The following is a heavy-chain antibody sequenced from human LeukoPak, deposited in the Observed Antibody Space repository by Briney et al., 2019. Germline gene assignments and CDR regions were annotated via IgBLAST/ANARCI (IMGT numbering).Heavy chain of an antibody. J-gene: IGHJ6*02. CDR1: GYTLTELS. D-gene: IGHD3-10*01. CDR3: ATSRNLFGELYNGVDV. V-gene: IGHV1-24*01. CDR2: FDPEDGET. Sequence: GASVKVSCKVSGYTLTELSMHWVRQAPGKGLEWMGGFDPEDGETIYAQTFQGRVTMTEDTATDTAFMEMNSLRSEDTAIYYCATSRNLFGELYNGVDVWGQGTTVTVSS.